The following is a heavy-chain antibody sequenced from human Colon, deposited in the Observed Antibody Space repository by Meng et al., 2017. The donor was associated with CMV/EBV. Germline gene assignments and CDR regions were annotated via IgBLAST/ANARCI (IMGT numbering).Heavy chain of an antibody. CDR3: AKREYCSGSSCYTLNYYYYAVDV. Sequence: GESLKISCAASGFTFNNYVMSWVRQAPGMGLEWVSSITTNGRNAYYADSVKGRFTISRDNSKSTLYLQINSPRVEDTAVYYCAKREYCSGSSCYTLNYYYYAVDVWGQGTTVTVSS. D-gene: IGHD2-15*01. J-gene: IGHJ6*02. V-gene: IGHV3-23*01. CDR1: GFTFNNYV. CDR2: ITTNGRNA.